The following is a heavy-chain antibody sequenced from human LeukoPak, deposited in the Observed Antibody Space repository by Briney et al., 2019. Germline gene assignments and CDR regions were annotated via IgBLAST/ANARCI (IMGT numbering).Heavy chain of an antibody. Sequence: GGSLRLSCAASGFTFSSYAMSWVCQAPGKGLEWVSAISGSGGSTYYADSVKGRFTISRDNSKNTLYLQMNSLRAEDTAVYYCAKAIHLSTYYYDSSGYSRGFDYWGQGTLVTVSS. CDR1: GFTFSSYA. CDR2: ISGSGGST. J-gene: IGHJ4*02. V-gene: IGHV3-23*01. CDR3: AKAIHLSTYYYDSSGYSRGFDY. D-gene: IGHD3-22*01.